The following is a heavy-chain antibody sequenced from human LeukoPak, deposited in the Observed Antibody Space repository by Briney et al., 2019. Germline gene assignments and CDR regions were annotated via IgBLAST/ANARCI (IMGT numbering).Heavy chain of an antibody. Sequence: PGGSLRLSCAASGFTFSSYAMSWVRQAPGKGLEWVSAISGSGGSTYYADSVKGRFTISRDNSKNTLYLQMNSLRAEDTAVYYCAKDRTTVTTAAYYYYYYGMDVWGQGTTVTVSS. CDR1: GFTFSSYA. V-gene: IGHV3-23*01. D-gene: IGHD4-17*01. J-gene: IGHJ6*02. CDR3: AKDRTTVTTAAYYYYYYGMDV. CDR2: ISGSGGST.